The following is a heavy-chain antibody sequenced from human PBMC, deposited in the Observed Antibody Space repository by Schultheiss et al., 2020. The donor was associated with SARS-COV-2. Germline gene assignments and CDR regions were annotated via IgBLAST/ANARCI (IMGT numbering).Heavy chain of an antibody. J-gene: IGHJ4*02. V-gene: IGHV1-69*13. CDR2: IIPIFGTA. CDR1: GGTFSSYA. D-gene: IGHD2-21*01. Sequence: SVKVSCKASGGTFSSYAISWVRQAPGQGLEWMGGIIPIFGTANYAQKFQGRVTITADESTSTAYMELSSLRSEDTAVYYCASSYCGGDCYYVVARVLSYWGQGTLVTVSS. CDR3: ASSYCGGDCYYVVARVLSY.